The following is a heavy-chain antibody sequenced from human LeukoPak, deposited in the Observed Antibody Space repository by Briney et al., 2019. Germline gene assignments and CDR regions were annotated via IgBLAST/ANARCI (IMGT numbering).Heavy chain of an antibody. CDR3: ARVVVAAKLRFDY. Sequence: ASVKVSCKASGYTFTGYYMHWVRQAPGQGLEWMGRINPNSGGTNYAQKFQGRVTMTRDTSISTAYMELSRLRSDDTAVYYCARVVVAAKLRFDYWGQGTLVTVSS. J-gene: IGHJ4*02. V-gene: IGHV1-2*06. CDR2: INPNSGGT. CDR1: GYTFTGYY. D-gene: IGHD2-15*01.